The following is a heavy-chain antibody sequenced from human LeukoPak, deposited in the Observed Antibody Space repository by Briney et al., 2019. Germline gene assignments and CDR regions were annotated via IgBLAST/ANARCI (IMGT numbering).Heavy chain of an antibody. Sequence: SVKGSCKASGGTFSSYAISWVRQAPGHGLEWMGGIIPIFGTANYAQKFEGRVTITADKSPSTAYMELSSLRSENTAVYYCARGGGGARVKTGVTGHIQTDAFDIWGQGTMLSVPS. CDR1: GGTFSSYA. J-gene: IGHJ3*02. V-gene: IGHV1-69*06. CDR3: ARGGGGARVKTGVTGHIQTDAFDI. CDR2: IIPIFGTA. D-gene: IGHD7-27*01.